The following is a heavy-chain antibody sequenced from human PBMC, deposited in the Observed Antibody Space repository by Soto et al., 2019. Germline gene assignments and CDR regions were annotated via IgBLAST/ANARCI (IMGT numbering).Heavy chain of an antibody. Sequence: VGSLRLSCAASGFTFSSYAMHWVRQAPGKGLEWVAVISYDGSNKYYADSVKGRFTISRDNSKNTLYLQMNSLRAEDTAVYYCARGPYYDFWSGYLGIFDYWGQGTLVTVSS. J-gene: IGHJ4*02. V-gene: IGHV3-30-3*01. CDR2: ISYDGSNK. D-gene: IGHD3-3*01. CDR3: ARGPYYDFWSGYLGIFDY. CDR1: GFTFSSYA.